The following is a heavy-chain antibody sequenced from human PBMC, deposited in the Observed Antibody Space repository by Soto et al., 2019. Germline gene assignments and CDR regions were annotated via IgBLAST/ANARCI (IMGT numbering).Heavy chain of an antibody. J-gene: IGHJ5*02. CDR3: AREISVVATSWFDP. CDR2: IYYSGST. Sequence: QVQLQESGPGLVKPSQTLSLTCTVSGGSISSGGYYWSWIRQHPGKGLEWIGYIYYSGSTYYNPSLKSRVTISVDTSKNQFSLKLSSVTAADTAVYYCAREISVVATSWFDPWGQGTLVTVSS. CDR1: GGSISSGGYY. D-gene: IGHD5-12*01. V-gene: IGHV4-31*03.